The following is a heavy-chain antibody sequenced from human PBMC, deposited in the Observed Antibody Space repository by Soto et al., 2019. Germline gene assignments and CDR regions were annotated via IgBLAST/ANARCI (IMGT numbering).Heavy chain of an antibody. D-gene: IGHD3-10*01. CDR3: ARDPGGSGGDAFDI. CDR2: IYSGGST. Sequence: EVQLVESGGGLVQPGGSLRLSCAASGFTVSSNYMSWVRQAPGKGLEWVSVIYSGGSTYYADSVKGRFTISRHNSKNTLDLQMNGLRAEDTAVYYCARDPGGSGGDAFDIWGQGTMVTVSS. CDR1: GFTVSSNY. V-gene: IGHV3-53*04. J-gene: IGHJ3*02.